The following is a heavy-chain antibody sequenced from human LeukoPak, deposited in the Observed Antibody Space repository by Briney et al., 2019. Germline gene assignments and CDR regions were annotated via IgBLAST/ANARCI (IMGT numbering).Heavy chain of an antibody. CDR3: TKGGELMNY. Sequence: SETLSLTCTVSGGSISSYYWSWIRQPAGKGLEWIGRIYTSGSTNYNPSLKSRVTISIDASKNQFSLRLSSVTAADTAVYYCTKGGELMNYWGQGTLVTVSS. CDR1: GGSISSYY. CDR2: IYTSGST. D-gene: IGHD1-26*01. J-gene: IGHJ4*02. V-gene: IGHV4-4*07.